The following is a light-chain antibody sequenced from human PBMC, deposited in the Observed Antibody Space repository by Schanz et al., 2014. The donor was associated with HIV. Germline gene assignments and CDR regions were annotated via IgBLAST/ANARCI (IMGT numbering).Light chain of an antibody. CDR3: QQYGGSPT. CDR2: GAS. V-gene: IGKV3-20*01. Sequence: IVLTQSPGTLSLSLGERATLSCRASESVSSRYLAWYQQKPGQAPRLLIYGASSRATGIPDRFSGSGSGSAFTLIISRLEPADIAVYYCQQYGGSPTFGQGTKVEIK. J-gene: IGKJ1*01. CDR1: ESVSSRY.